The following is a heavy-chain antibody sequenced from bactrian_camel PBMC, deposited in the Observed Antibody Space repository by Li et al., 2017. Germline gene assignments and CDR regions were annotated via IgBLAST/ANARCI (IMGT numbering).Heavy chain of an antibody. J-gene: IGHJ4*01. Sequence: QLVESGGGSVQAGGSLKLSCKVSGFTYKATCMGWFRTAPEKKREGVAVIRPNGDEQYYADSVKGRFSISRDSAKNTVSLQMNSLDVEDTAMYYCAAASGSGWSWDAGYYNVWARGPRSPSP. CDR2: IRPNGDEQ. V-gene: IGHV3S63*01. D-gene: IGHD3*01. CDR1: GFTYKATC.